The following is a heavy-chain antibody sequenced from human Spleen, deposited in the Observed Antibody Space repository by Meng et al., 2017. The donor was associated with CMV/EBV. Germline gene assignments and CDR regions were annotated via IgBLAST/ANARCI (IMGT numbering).Heavy chain of an antibody. CDR2: IYSGGST. V-gene: IGHV3-53*01. CDR3: ARESYDFWSGYRYRGWFDP. CDR1: GFTFSSYA. J-gene: IGHJ5*02. Sequence: GGSLRLSCAASGFTFSSYAMSWVRQAPGKGLEWVSVIYSGGSTYYADSVKGRFTISRDNSKNTLYLKMNSLRAEDTAVYYCARESYDFWSGYRYRGWFDPWGQGTLVTVSS. D-gene: IGHD3-3*01.